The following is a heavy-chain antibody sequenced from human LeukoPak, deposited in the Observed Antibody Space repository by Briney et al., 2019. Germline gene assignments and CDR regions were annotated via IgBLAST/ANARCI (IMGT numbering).Heavy chain of an antibody. CDR3: ARERIPPTLGGYGSGKSGAFDI. Sequence: ASVKVSCMASGYTFTSYYMHWVRQAPGQGLEWMGIINPSGGSTSYAQKFQGRVTMTRDTSTSTVYMELSSLRSEDTAVYYCARERIPPTLGGYGSGKSGAFDIWGQGTMVTVSS. J-gene: IGHJ3*02. CDR2: INPSGGST. V-gene: IGHV1-46*01. CDR1: GYTFTSYY. D-gene: IGHD3-10*01.